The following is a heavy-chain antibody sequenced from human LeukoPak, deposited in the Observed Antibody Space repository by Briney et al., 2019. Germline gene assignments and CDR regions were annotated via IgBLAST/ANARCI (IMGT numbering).Heavy chain of an antibody. Sequence: KPSETLSLTCTVSGGSISSSSHYWGWIRQPPGKGLGWIGSIYYSGSTYYNPSLKSRVTISVDTSKNQFSLKLSSVTAADTAVYYCARHLVGIAARAQEFDYWGQGTLVTVSS. CDR3: ARHLVGIAARAQEFDY. V-gene: IGHV4-39*01. CDR1: GGSISSSSHY. J-gene: IGHJ4*02. D-gene: IGHD6-6*01. CDR2: IYYSGST.